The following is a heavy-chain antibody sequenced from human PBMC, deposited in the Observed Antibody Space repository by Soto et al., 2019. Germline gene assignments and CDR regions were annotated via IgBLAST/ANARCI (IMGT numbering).Heavy chain of an antibody. CDR3: AKVLRQEVVVFDN. D-gene: IGHD2-15*01. Sequence: PGGSLSLSCAASGFSFSSYSMSWVRQAPGKGLEWVPGIYSGGSTYYTDSVKGRFTISRDNSKNTLYLQMNSLRAEYTALFYCAKVLRQEVVVFDNWGQGPLVTVSS. CDR2: IYSGGST. V-gene: IGHV3-66*01. J-gene: IGHJ4*02. CDR1: GFSFSSYS.